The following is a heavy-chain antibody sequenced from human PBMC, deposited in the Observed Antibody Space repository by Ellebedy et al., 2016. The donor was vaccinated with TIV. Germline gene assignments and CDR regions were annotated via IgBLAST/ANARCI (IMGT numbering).Heavy chain of an antibody. CDR3: ARICAYGDYGLY. Sequence: SGPTLVKPKETLTLTCTVSGFSLSNIIMCVSWIRQPPGKALEWLALIDWDDDKYYITSLKTRLTISKDTSKNHVVLTMTNMDPVDTATYYCARICAYGDYGLYWGQGTLVTVSS. D-gene: IGHD4-17*01. J-gene: IGHJ4*02. CDR1: GFSLSNIIMC. CDR2: IDWDDDK. V-gene: IGHV2-70*12.